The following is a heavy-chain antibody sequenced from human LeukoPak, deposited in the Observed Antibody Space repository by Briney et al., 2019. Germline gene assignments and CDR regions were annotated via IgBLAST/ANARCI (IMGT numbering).Heavy chain of an antibody. CDR1: GGTFSRHT. J-gene: IGHJ5*02. Sequence: SVKVSCKASGGTFSRHTISWVRQSPGQGLEWMGGITPMFGTSNYAQKFRGRVTITADESTSTAYVELSSLRSEDTAVYYCARTLAGKRDNNWFDPWGQGTLVTVSS. CDR2: ITPMFGTS. V-gene: IGHV1-69*13. D-gene: IGHD2-15*01. CDR3: ARTLAGKRDNNWFDP.